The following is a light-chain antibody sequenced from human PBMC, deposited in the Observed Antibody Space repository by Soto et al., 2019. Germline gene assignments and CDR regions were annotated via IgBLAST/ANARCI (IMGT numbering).Light chain of an antibody. V-gene: IGKV1-27*01. CDR2: AAS. Sequence: DIQMTQSPSSLSASVGDRVIITGRASQGSSNYLAWYQQKPGKVPKLLIYAASTLQSGVPSRFSGSGSGTDFNLTISSLQPEDVATYYWQKYNSAPLTFGQGTKVEI. CDR1: QGSSNY. J-gene: IGKJ1*01. CDR3: QKYNSAPLT.